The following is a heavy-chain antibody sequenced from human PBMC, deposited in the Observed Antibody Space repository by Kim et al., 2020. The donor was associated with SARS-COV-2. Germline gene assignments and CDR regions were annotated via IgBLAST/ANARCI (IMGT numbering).Heavy chain of an antibody. CDR3: ARGPNYSPFDY. J-gene: IGHJ4*02. V-gene: IGHV3-48*03. Sequence: IYDDDPVRGRFTIAGGNDTNSLYLQMTSLRAEDTAVYYCARGPNYSPFDYWGQGTLVTVSS. CDR2: I. D-gene: IGHD4-4*01.